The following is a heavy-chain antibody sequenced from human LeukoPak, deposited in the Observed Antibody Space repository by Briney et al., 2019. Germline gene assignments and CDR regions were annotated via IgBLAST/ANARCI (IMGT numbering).Heavy chain of an antibody. V-gene: IGHV4-38-2*01. CDR3: ASPRRVRFLEWLLYHY. J-gene: IGHJ4*02. CDR2: IYHSGST. Sequence: PSKTLSLTCAVSGYSISSGYYWGWIRQPPGKGLEWIGSIYHSGSTYCNPSLKSRVTISVDTSKNQFSLKLSSVTAADTAVYYCASPRRVRFLEWLLYHYWGQGTLVTVSS. D-gene: IGHD3-3*01. CDR1: GYSISSGYY.